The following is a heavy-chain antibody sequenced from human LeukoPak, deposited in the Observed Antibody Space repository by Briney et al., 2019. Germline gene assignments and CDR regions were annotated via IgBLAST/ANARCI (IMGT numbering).Heavy chain of an antibody. Sequence: ASVKVSCKASGYTFTSYYMHWVRQAPGQGLEWMGIINPSGGSTSYAQKFQGRVTMTRDTSTSTVYMELSSLRSEDTAVYYCARDRGEVVVTAIHTAGVYYYYYMDVWGKGTTVTIS. CDR2: INPSGGST. V-gene: IGHV1-46*01. CDR1: GYTFTSYY. D-gene: IGHD2-21*02. J-gene: IGHJ6*03. CDR3: ARDRGEVVVTAIHTAGVYYYYYMDV.